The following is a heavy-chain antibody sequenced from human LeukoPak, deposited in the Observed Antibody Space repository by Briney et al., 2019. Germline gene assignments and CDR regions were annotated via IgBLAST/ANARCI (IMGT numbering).Heavy chain of an antibody. D-gene: IGHD2-2*02. V-gene: IGHV5-51*01. CDR1: GYSFPNYW. Sequence: GESLKISCKGSGYSFPNYWIGWVRQMPGKGLEWMGIIYPGDSHTRYSPSFQDQVTISVDKSISTAHLQWSSLKASDTAMYCCARGPYAYTSSATLGSYNWFDPWGQGSLVTVSS. CDR3: ARGPYAYTSSATLGSYNWFDP. CDR2: IYPGDSHT. J-gene: IGHJ5*02.